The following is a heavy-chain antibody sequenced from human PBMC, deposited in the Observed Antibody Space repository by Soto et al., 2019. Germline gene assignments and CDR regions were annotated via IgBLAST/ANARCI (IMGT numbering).Heavy chain of an antibody. CDR3: ARDHYSTGYILVY. CDR1: GFTVNSKY. V-gene: IGHV3-53*01. Sequence: EVQLVESGGGLIQPGGSLRLSCAASGFTVNSKYMTWVRQAPGKGLEWVSVIYSGGSTYYADSVKGRCTISRDNSKNTLYLHMNSLRAEDTAVYYCARDHYSTGYILVYLGQGTLVTVSS. J-gene: IGHJ4*02. CDR2: IYSGGST. D-gene: IGHD3-22*01.